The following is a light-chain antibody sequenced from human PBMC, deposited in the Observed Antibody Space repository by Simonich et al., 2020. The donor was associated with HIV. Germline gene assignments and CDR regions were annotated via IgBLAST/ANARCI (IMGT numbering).Light chain of an antibody. CDR2: DVS. Sequence: QSALTQPASVSGSPGQSITISCPGTSRDVGGYNYVSWYQQHPGKAPKLMIYDVSKRPSGVSSRFSGSKSGNTASLTISGLQAEDEADYYCSSYTSGSTVVFGGGTKLTVL. CDR1: SRDVGGYNY. V-gene: IGLV2-14*01. J-gene: IGLJ2*01. CDR3: SSYTSGSTVV.